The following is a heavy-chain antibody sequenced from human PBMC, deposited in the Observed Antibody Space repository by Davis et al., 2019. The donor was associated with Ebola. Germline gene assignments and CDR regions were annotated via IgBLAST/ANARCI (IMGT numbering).Heavy chain of an antibody. CDR2: IKQDGSEK. D-gene: IGHD2-2*01. CDR3: ARGRFYCSSNNCYWFDY. Sequence: PGGSLRLSCTASGFTFNHAWMSWVRQAPGKGLEWVANIKQDGSEKYYVDSVKGRFTISRDNAKSSLYLQMSSLRVEDTAVYYCARGRFYCSSNNCYWFDYWGQGTLVTISS. CDR1: GFTFNHAW. J-gene: IGHJ4*02. V-gene: IGHV3-7*01.